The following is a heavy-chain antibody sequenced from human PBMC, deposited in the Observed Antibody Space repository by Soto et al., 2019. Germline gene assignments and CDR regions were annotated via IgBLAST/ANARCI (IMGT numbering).Heavy chain of an antibody. J-gene: IGHJ4*02. CDR1: GDSVSSNSAA. V-gene: IGHV6-1*01. D-gene: IGHD5-12*01. Sequence: SQTLSLTCAISGDSVSSNSAAWNWIRQPPSRGLEWLGRTYYRSKWYNDYAVSVKSRITINPDTSKNQFYLQLNSVTPEDTALYYCAREGGKSGYDLEYFDYWGQGTLVTVSS. CDR3: AREGGKSGYDLEYFDY. CDR2: TYYRSKWYN.